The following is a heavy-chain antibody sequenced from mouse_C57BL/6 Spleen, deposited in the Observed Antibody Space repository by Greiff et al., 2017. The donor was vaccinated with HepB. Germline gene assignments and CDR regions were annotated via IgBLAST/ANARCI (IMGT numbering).Heavy chain of an antibody. J-gene: IGHJ3*01. CDR2: ISDGGSYT. CDR1: GFTFSSYA. CDR3: ARDDYYGSSLAWFAY. Sequence: EVQLVESGGGLVKPGGSLKLSCAASGFTFSSYAMSWVRQTPEKRLEWVATISDGGSYTYYPDNVKGRFTISRDNAKNNLYLQMSHLKSEDTAMYYCARDDYYGSSLAWFAYWGHGTLVTVA. V-gene: IGHV5-4*01. D-gene: IGHD1-1*01.